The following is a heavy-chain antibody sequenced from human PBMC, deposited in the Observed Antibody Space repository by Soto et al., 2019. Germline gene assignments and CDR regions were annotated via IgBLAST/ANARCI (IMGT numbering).Heavy chain of an antibody. V-gene: IGHV1-69*01. CDR3: ARLGHPGH. J-gene: IGHJ4*02. CDR1: GGSLRHSV. Sequence: QMQLVQSGAEVKKPGSSVKVSCTASGGSLRHSVISWVRQAPAQRLEWMGGVIPILGTANYAQKFQGRVTMTADEATSTAYMDLSSLSPDDTAVYYCARLGHPGHWGPGTLVIVSS. CDR2: VIPILGTA.